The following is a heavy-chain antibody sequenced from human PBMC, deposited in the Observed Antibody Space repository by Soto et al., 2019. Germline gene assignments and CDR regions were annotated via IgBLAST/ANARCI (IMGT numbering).Heavy chain of an antibody. Sequence: GGSLRLSCAASGFTFSSYGMHWVRQAPGKGLEWVAVISYDGSNKYYADSVKGRFTISRDNSKNTLYLQMNSLRAEDTAVYYCAKDRVYCSSTSCYFYYYYYGMDVWGQGTTVTVSS. CDR1: GFTFSSYG. V-gene: IGHV3-30*18. CDR2: ISYDGSNK. CDR3: AKDRVYCSSTSCYFYYYYYGMDV. J-gene: IGHJ6*02. D-gene: IGHD2-2*01.